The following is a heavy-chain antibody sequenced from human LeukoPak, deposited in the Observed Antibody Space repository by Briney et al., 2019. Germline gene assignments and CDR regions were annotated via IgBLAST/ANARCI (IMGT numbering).Heavy chain of an antibody. CDR2: INPKSGGT. Sequence: GASVKVSCKTSGYTFIDYYMHWVRQAPGQGLEWVGGINPKSGGTNYAQKFEGRVTITRDMSTSTAYMELSSLRSEDTAVYYCAADPEGAPYYYYGMDVWGQGTTVTVSS. V-gene: IGHV1-2*02. D-gene: IGHD1-26*01. CDR3: AADPEGAPYYYYGMDV. CDR1: GYTFIDYY. J-gene: IGHJ6*02.